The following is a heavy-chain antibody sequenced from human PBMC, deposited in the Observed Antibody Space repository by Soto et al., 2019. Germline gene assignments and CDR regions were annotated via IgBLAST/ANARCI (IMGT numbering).Heavy chain of an antibody. CDR1: GGTFSRNT. CDR2: IILMFGMV. J-gene: IGHJ5*02. V-gene: IGHV1-69*02. CDR3: ARLTDLCGSGTYSSVWFDP. D-gene: IGHD3-10*01. Sequence: QVQLVQSGAEVKKPGSSVKVSCKASGGTFSRNTIAWVRQAPGQGPEGMGRIILMFGMVNYAQTFQGRVTITADRSTTTIYMELRSLRSEDTAVYYCARLTDLCGSGTYSSVWFDPWGHGTLVTVSP.